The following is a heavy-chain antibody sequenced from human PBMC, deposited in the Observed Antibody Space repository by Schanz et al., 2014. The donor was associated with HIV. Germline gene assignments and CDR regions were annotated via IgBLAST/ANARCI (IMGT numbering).Heavy chain of an antibody. CDR3: ARVFGRTYGLPDY. J-gene: IGHJ4*02. CDR2: IKEDGSEK. D-gene: IGHD3-10*01. V-gene: IGHV3-7*03. CDR1: GFNFNSYG. Sequence: VQLVESGGGVVQPGRSLRLSCVASGFNFNSYGMHWVRQAPGKGLEWVANIKEDGSEKYHADSVKGRFTISRDNAKNSLFLQMESLRAEDTAVYYCARVFGRTYGLPDYWGQGTLVTVSS.